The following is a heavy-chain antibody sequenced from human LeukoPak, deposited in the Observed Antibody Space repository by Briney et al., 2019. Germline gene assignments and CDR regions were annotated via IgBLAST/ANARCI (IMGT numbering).Heavy chain of an antibody. CDR3: AIYLGCYYYNMDV. CDR1: GGTICSGTCY. Sequence: SETLSLTCIVSGGTICSGTCYRGWIRQPPGKGLEWIGNIYYSGSTYYNPSLKSRVTMSVDTSNNQFSLKLSSVAAADTAVYYCAIYLGCYYYNMDVWGKGTTVTVSS. D-gene: IGHD2-2*02. V-gene: IGHV4-39*01. J-gene: IGHJ6*03. CDR2: IYYSGST.